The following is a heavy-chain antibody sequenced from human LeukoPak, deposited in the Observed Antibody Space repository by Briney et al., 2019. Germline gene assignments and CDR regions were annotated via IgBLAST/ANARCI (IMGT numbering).Heavy chain of an antibody. V-gene: IGHV3-30*03. Sequence: PGGSLRLSCAASGFTFSSYGMHWVRQAPGKGLEWVAVISYDGSNKYYADSVKGRFTISRDNSKNTLYLQMNSLRAEDTAVYYCARDGVVAYQLLPHSYYYYMDVWGKGTTVTVSS. CDR3: ARDGVVAYQLLPHSYYYYMDV. J-gene: IGHJ6*03. D-gene: IGHD2-2*01. CDR2: ISYDGSNK. CDR1: GFTFSSYG.